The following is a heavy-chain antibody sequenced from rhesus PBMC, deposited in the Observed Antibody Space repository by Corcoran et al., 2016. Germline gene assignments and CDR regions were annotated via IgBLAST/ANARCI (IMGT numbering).Heavy chain of an antibody. D-gene: IGHD5-24*01. V-gene: IGHV3-16*01. CDR1: GFTFSNSW. Sequence: EVQLVESGGGLVQPGGSLRLSCAASGFTFSNSWMSWVRQVPGTGLDLVGRIKNKADGGTAAYAESVKGRFTISRDDSKNTLYLQMNSLKTEDTAVYYCTRGGGTAGTVYWGQGVLVTVSS. J-gene: IGHJ4*01. CDR2: IKNKADGGTA. CDR3: TRGGGTAGTVY.